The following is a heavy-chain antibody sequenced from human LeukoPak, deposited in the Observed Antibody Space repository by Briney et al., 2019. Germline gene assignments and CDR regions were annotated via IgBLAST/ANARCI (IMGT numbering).Heavy chain of an antibody. Sequence: PGGSLRLSCAASEFTFSSYAMQWVRQAPGKGLEWVSGISASGGSTYYADSVKGRFTISRDNSKNTLYLQMNSLRAEDTAIYYCARHSGEELSGTYYFDYWGQGMLVTVSS. D-gene: IGHD1-26*01. J-gene: IGHJ4*02. V-gene: IGHV3-23*01. CDR1: EFTFSSYA. CDR2: ISASGGST. CDR3: ARHSGEELSGTYYFDY.